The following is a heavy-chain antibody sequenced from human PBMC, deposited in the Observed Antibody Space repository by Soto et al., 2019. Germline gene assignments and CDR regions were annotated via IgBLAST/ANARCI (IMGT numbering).Heavy chain of an antibody. CDR3: ARGGGPLWPIDY. V-gene: IGHV4-59*13. D-gene: IGHD3-10*01. Sequence: SETLSLTCTVSGVSISGFYWSWIRQPPGKGLECIGYVYYKGSTNYNPSLRSRVTISVDTSKNQFSLKLSSVTTADTAVYYCARGGGPLWPIDYRGQGTLVT. CDR2: VYYKGST. J-gene: IGHJ4*02. CDR1: GVSISGFY.